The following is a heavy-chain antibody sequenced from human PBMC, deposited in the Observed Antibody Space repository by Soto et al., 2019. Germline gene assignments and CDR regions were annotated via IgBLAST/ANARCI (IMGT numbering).Heavy chain of an antibody. CDR3: VQTTGWPGFDF. CDR1: GFAVSGKY. J-gene: IGHJ4*02. D-gene: IGHD6-19*01. Sequence: EVQLVESGGGLNQPGGSLRLSCAASGFAVSGKYMTWVRQAPGKGLEWVSVIYGGGTTYYADSVKGRFTISRDTSKNTLYLQMNSLRAEDTAVYYCVQTTGWPGFDFWGQGTLVTVSS. CDR2: IYGGGTT. V-gene: IGHV3-53*01.